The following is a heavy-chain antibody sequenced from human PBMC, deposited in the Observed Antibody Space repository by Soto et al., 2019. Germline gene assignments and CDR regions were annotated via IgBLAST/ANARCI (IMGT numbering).Heavy chain of an antibody. CDR3: AKDPRGSYYYDSSGSSGLDY. J-gene: IGHJ4*02. CDR1: GFTFSSYA. D-gene: IGHD3-22*01. CDR2: ISRSGGST. V-gene: IGHV3-23*01. Sequence: PGGSLRLSFAASGFTFSSYAMSWVRQSPGKGLEWVSAISRSGGSTYYADSVKARFTISRDNAKNTLYLQLNWLRAEDTAVYYCAKDPRGSYYYDSSGSSGLDYWGQGTMVTVSS.